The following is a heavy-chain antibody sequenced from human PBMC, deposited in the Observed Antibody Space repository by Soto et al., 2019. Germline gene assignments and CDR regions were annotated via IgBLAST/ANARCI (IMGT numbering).Heavy chain of an antibody. CDR2: ISNSGST. CDR1: GGSISSDY. CDR3: ASQHYNDSRGYYVVY. Sequence: SETLSLTCTVSGGSISSDYWSWIRQPPGKGLEWIGYISNSGSTNHNSSLKSRVTISGPTSRNQFSLKLSSVTAEDTAVYYCASQHYNDSRGYYVVYWGQGTLVTVSS. V-gene: IGHV4-59*01. D-gene: IGHD3-22*01. J-gene: IGHJ4*02.